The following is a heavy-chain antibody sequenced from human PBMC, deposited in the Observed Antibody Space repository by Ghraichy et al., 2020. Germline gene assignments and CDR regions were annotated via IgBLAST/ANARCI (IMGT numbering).Heavy chain of an antibody. CDR3: ARDRASTPSYDSSGYRDAFDI. V-gene: IGHV4-31*03. D-gene: IGHD3-22*01. CDR2: IYYSGST. J-gene: IGHJ3*02. CDR1: GGSISSGGYY. Sequence: SETLSLTCTVSGGSISSGGYYWSWIRQHPGKGLEWIGYIYYSGSTYYNPSLKSRVTISVDTSKNQFSLKLSSVTAADTAVYYCARDRASTPSYDSSGYRDAFDIWGQGTMVTVSS.